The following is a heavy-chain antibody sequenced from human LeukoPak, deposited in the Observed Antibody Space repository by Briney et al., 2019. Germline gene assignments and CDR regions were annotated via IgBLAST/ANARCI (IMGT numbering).Heavy chain of an antibody. D-gene: IGHD1-14*01. CDR3: ARQPGSGA. Sequence: GESLKISCKGSGYSFSSYWIAWVRQMPGKGLEWIGIIFPGDSDTRYSPSFQGQVTISADMSNSTAYLQWRSLRASDTAMYYCARQPGSGAWGQGTLVTASS. V-gene: IGHV5-51*01. J-gene: IGHJ5*02. CDR2: IFPGDSDT. CDR1: GYSFSSYW.